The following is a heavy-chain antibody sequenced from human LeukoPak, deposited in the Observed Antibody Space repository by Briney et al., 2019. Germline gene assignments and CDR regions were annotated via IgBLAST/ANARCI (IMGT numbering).Heavy chain of an antibody. Sequence: PSETLSLTSALYIGSFSGYYSSWIRHPPRKGLECIGEINHSVSTNYNPSLKSRVTISVYTSKNQISLKLSSLTAADTAVYYCARGRARRGARVVAATGYLDYWGQGTLVTVSS. J-gene: IGHJ4*02. D-gene: IGHD2-15*01. CDR3: ARGRARRGARVVAATGYLDY. CDR2: INHSVST. V-gene: IGHV4-34*01. CDR1: IGSFSGYY.